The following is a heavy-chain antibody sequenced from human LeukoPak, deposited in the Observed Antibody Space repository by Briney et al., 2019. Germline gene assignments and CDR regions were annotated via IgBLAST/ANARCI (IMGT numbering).Heavy chain of an antibody. CDR3: ARSPPGRTNWNYYDY. D-gene: IGHD1-1*01. V-gene: IGHV3-64*01. Sequence: GGSLRLSCAASGFTFSDYAMHWVRQAPGKGLEFVSVIGPIGVYTYYANSVKGRFTISRDNSKSTVSLQMGSLRDEDMAVYYCARSPPGRTNWNYYDYWGRGTLVTASS. J-gene: IGHJ4*02. CDR2: IGPIGVYT. CDR1: GFTFSDYA.